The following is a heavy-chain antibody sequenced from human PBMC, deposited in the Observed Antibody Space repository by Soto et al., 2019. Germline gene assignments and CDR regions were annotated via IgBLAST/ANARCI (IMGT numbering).Heavy chain of an antibody. D-gene: IGHD3-3*01. CDR1: GFTFSSYA. CDR2: ISDSGGSS. V-gene: IGHV3-23*02. CDR3: ARAADDYGFWSDYLY. Sequence: EVQLLESGGGLVQPGGSLRLSCAASGFTFSSYAMSWVRQAPGKGLEWVSSISDSGGSSYYGHSVKGRFTISRDNSKNTLYLQMNNLRAEDTAVYFCARAADDYGFWSDYLYWGQGTLVSVSS. J-gene: IGHJ4*02.